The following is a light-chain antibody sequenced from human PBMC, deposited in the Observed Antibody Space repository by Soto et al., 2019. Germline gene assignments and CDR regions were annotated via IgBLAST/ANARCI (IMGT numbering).Light chain of an antibody. Sequence: DIQMXQSPXTLSASVGXRVTITCRDSQSISSWLAWYQQKPGKAPKLLIYKASSLESGVPSRFSGSGSGTEFALTISSLQPDDFATYYCQQYNSYPWAVGQGTKVDIK. V-gene: IGKV1-5*03. CDR3: QQYNSYPWA. J-gene: IGKJ1*01. CDR2: KAS. CDR1: QSISSW.